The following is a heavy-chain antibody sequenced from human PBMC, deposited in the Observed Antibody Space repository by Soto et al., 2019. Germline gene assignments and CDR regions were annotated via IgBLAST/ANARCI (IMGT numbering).Heavy chain of an antibody. J-gene: IGHJ3*02. CDR1: GFPFSSYW. D-gene: IGHD3-16*01. Sequence: AGGSLSLSCAASGFPFSSYWMSWVRQAPGKGLEWVANIKQDGSEKYYVDSVKGRFTISRDNAKNSLYLQMNSLRAEDTAVYYCARDLDLYRGSRYDYIWGGGGAFDIWGQGTMVTVSS. CDR3: ARDLDLYRGSRYDYIWGGGGAFDI. CDR2: IKQDGSEK. V-gene: IGHV3-7*01.